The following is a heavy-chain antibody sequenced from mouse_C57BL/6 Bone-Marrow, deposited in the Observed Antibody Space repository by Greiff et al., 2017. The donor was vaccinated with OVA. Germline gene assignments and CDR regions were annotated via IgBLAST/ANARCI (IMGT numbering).Heavy chain of an antibody. D-gene: IGHD2-12*01. J-gene: IGHJ2*01. CDR1: GFTFSSYA. V-gene: IGHV5-4*01. CDR2: ISDGGSYT. CDR3: ARERGYSPFYFDY. Sequence: EVKLMESGGGLVKPGGSLKLSCAASGFTFSSYAMSWVRQTPEKRLEWVATISDGGSYTYYPDNVKGRFTISRDNAKNNLYLQMSHLKSGDTAMYYCARERGYSPFYFDYWGQGTTLTVSS.